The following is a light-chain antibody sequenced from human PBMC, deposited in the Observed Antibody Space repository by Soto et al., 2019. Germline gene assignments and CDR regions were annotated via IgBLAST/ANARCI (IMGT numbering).Light chain of an antibody. Sequence: SALTKPASVSGSPGQSITISCPGTSSDVGGYNYVSWYQQHPGKAPKLMIYDVSNRPSGVSNRFSGSKSGNTASLTISGLQAEDEADYYCSSYTSSSTLYVFGTGTKVTVL. J-gene: IGLJ1*01. CDR2: DVS. V-gene: IGLV2-14*01. CDR3: SSYTSSSTLYV. CDR1: SSDVGGYNY.